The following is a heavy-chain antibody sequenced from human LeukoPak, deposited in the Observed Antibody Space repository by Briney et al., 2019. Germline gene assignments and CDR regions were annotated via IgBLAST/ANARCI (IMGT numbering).Heavy chain of an antibody. CDR2: IIPIFGTA. Sequence: GASVKVSCKASGGTFTSYAISWVRQAPGQGLEWMGGIIPIFGTANYAQKFQGRVTITADESTSTAYMELSSLRSEDTAVYYCARDLGSFGVDEWVGITMVRGVYYYGMDVWGKGTTVTVSS. V-gene: IGHV1-69*13. J-gene: IGHJ6*04. CDR3: ARDLGSFGVDEWVGITMVRGVYYYGMDV. CDR1: GGTFTSYA. D-gene: IGHD3-10*01.